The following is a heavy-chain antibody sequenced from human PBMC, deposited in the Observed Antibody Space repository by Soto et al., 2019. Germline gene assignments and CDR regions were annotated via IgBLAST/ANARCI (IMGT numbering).Heavy chain of an antibody. J-gene: IGHJ6*02. V-gene: IGHV6-1*01. Sequence: PSQTLSLTCAISGDSVSSNSSSWNWIRQSPSRGLEWLGRTYYRSKWYNDYAVSVKSRITINPDTSKNQFSLQLNSVTPEDTAVYYCARVPILIAAPYYGMDVWGQGTTVTV. CDR2: TYYRSKWYN. CDR1: GDSVSSNSSS. CDR3: ARVPILIAAPYYGMDV. D-gene: IGHD6-13*01.